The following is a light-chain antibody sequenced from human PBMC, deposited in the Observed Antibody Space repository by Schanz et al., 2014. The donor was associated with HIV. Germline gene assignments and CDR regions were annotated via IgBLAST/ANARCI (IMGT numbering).Light chain of an antibody. CDR2: GAS. CDR3: HQRSDWPLT. J-gene: IGKJ4*01. V-gene: IGKV3D-20*02. Sequence: EIVLTQSPGTLSLSPGERGTLSCRASQSVKSNFIGWYQQKPGQAPRLLIFGASNRATGIPDRFSGGVSGTDFTLTISRVEPEDSAVYYCHQRSDWPLTFGGGTKVEIK. CDR1: QSVKSNF.